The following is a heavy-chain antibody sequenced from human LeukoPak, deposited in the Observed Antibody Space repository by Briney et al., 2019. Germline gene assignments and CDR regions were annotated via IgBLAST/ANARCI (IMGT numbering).Heavy chain of an antibody. Sequence: GGSLRLSCAASGITSINYSMTWVRQAPGKGLEWVSAITGRGTFTDYADSVKGRFTISRDNSKNTLYLQMNSLRADDTAIYYCAKRSAESSGYFDSWGQGTLVTVSS. CDR2: ITGRGTFT. CDR3: AKRSAESSGYFDS. CDR1: GITSINYS. D-gene: IGHD6-19*01. V-gene: IGHV3-23*01. J-gene: IGHJ4*02.